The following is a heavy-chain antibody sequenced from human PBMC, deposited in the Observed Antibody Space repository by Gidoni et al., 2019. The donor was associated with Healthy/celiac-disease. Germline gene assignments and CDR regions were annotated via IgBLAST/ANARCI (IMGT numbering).Heavy chain of an antibody. CDR3: ARDASGSLDY. J-gene: IGHJ4*02. CDR1: GFTFSRYG. D-gene: IGHD1-26*01. Sequence: QVQLVASGGGVVQPGRSLRLPCAATGFTFSRYGMHWVRQAPGKGLEWVSVIWYDGSNKYYADSVKGRFTISRDNSKNTLYLQMNSLRAEDTAVYYCARDASGSLDYWGQGTLVTVSS. V-gene: IGHV3-33*01. CDR2: IWYDGSNK.